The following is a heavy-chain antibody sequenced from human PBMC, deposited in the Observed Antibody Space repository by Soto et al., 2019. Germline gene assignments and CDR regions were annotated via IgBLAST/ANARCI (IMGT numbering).Heavy chain of an antibody. D-gene: IGHD6-19*01. Sequence: EVRLLESGGGSVPPGASARLSCLTSGFMFDNYAMSWVRQSPARGLEWVAAISGSGHATYYTQSVRGRFTISRDKSKKTVFLQMNNLRTEDTAIYYCVGGSGWVMDYWGQGTLVTVSS. J-gene: IGHJ4*02. CDR1: GFMFDNYA. V-gene: IGHV3-23*01. CDR3: VGGSGWVMDY. CDR2: ISGSGHAT.